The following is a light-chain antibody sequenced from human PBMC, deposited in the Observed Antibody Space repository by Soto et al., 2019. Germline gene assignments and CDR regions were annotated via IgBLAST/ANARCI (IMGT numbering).Light chain of an antibody. J-gene: IGLJ2*01. CDR2: DVS. Sequence: QSALTQPRSVSGSPGQSVTISCTGTSTDIVIYNYVSWYQHHPGKAPKLMISDVSKRPSGVPDRFSGSKSGNTASLTISGLQADDEAEYYCCSYAGNSLLLFGGGTKLTVL. V-gene: IGLV2-11*01. CDR3: CSYAGNSLLL. CDR1: STDIVIYNY.